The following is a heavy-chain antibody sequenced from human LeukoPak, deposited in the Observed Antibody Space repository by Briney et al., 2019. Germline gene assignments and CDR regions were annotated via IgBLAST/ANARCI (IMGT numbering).Heavy chain of an antibody. CDR2: ISSSSSYI. CDR3: ARDGSTRLGAFDI. D-gene: IGHD2-2*01. J-gene: IGHJ3*02. V-gene: IGHV3-21*01. CDR1: GFTFSSYI. Sequence: GALILSCAASGFTFSSYIMNWVRPAPGKGLEWVSSISSSSSYIYYADSVKGRFTISRDNAKNSLYLQTNSLRAEDTAVYYCARDGSTRLGAFDIWGQGTMVTVSS.